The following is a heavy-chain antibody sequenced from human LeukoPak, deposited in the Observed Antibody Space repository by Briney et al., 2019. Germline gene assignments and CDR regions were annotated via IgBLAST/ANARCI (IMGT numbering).Heavy chain of an antibody. CDR2: ISAYNGNT. D-gene: IGHD5-18*01. V-gene: IGHV1-18*04. CDR1: RYTFTSYG. J-gene: IGHJ4*02. CDR3: ARGEPDTAMVPGNY. Sequence: AAVTVSCMASRYTFTSYGLSWVRQAPGQGLEWMGWISAYNGNTNYAQKLRGRVTMTTDTSTSTAYMELRSLRSDDTAVYYCARGEPDTAMVPGNYWGQGTLVTVSS.